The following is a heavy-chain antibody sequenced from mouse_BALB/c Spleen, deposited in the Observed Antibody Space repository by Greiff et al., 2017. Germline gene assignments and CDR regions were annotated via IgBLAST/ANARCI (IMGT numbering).Heavy chain of an antibody. CDR1: GYSITSGYY. CDR3: AREEAYYGNYWDWYFDV. Sequence: EVQLQESGPGLVKPSQSLSLTCSVTGYSITSGYYWNWIRQFPGNKLEWMGYISYDGSNNYNPSLKNRISITRDTSKNQFFLKLNSVTTEDTATYYCAREEAYYGNYWDWYFDVWGAGTTVTVSS. CDR2: ISYDGSN. V-gene: IGHV3-6*02. J-gene: IGHJ1*01. D-gene: IGHD2-10*01.